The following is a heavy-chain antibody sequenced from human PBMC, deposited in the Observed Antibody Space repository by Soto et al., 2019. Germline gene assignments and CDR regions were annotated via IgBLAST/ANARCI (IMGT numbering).Heavy chain of an antibody. CDR1: GGSVNSGDYY. Sequence: KLRETLSLTCTVSGGSVNSGDYYWSWIRQPPGKGLEWIGYIYYSGSTNYSPSLKSRVTISVDTSKNQFSLNLSSVTAADTAVYYCARHVVRGIMRLDPWGQRSLVTVS. D-gene: IGHD3-10*01. J-gene: IGHJ5*02. CDR3: ARHVVRGIMRLDP. V-gene: IGHV4-61*08. CDR2: IYYSGST.